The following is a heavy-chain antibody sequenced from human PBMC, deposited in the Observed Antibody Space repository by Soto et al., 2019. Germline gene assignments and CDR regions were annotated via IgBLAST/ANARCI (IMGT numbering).Heavy chain of an antibody. J-gene: IGHJ5*02. CDR2: IIHIFGTA. CDR1: GGTFSSYA. V-gene: IGHV1-69*01. Sequence: QVQLVQSGAEVKKPGSSVKVSCKASGGTFSSYAISWVRQAPGQGLEWMGGIIHIFGTANYAQKFQGRVTITADESTSTADMELSSLRSEDTAVYYCARDRIGYYDSSGYYYWGWFDPWGQGTLVTVSS. CDR3: ARDRIGYYDSSGYYYWGWFDP. D-gene: IGHD3-22*01.